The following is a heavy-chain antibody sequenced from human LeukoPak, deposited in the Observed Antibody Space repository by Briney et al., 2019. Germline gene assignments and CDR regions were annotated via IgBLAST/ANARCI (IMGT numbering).Heavy chain of an antibody. V-gene: IGHV3-30*02. CDR1: GFTFSSYG. J-gene: IGHJ4*02. D-gene: IGHD6-13*01. Sequence: GGSLRLSCAASGFTFSSYGMHWVRQAPGKGRECVTFIRYDGSNKYYEDSVKGRFTISRDNSKTTLYLQMNSLRAEDTAVYYCAKLYSSSSLDYWGQGTLVTVSS. CDR3: AKLYSSSSLDY. CDR2: IRYDGSNK.